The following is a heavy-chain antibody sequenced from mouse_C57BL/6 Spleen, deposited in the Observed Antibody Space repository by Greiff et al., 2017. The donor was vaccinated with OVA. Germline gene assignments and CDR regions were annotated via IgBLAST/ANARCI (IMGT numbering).Heavy chain of an antibody. CDR2: INPSDGDT. CDR1: GYTFTGYW. J-gene: IGHJ2*01. V-gene: IGHV1-74*01. D-gene: IGHD3-2*01. Sequence: QVHVKQPGAELVKPGASVKVSCKASGYTFTGYWMHWVKQSPGQGLEWIGRINPSDGDTTYNQKFKGKATLTVDKSSSTAYMQLSSLTSEDSAVYYCATLDSSYDYFGYWGQGTTLAVSS. CDR3: ATLDSSYDYFGY.